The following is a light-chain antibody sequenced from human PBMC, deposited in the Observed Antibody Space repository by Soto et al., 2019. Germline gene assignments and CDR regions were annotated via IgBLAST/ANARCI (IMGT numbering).Light chain of an antibody. V-gene: IGKV1-9*01. CDR3: QQANSFPPT. CDR1: QAISSH. J-gene: IGKJ5*01. Sequence: TQLTQSPSSLSASVGDRLTITCLASQAISSHLAWYQQKPGKAPKLLVYVASTLQSGVPSRFSGSGSGTDFTLTISSLQPEDFATYYCQQANSFPPTFGQGTRLEIK. CDR2: VAS.